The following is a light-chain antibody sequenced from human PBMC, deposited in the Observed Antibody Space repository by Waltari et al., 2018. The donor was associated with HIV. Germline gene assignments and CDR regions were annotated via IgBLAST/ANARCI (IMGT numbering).Light chain of an antibody. J-gene: IGLJ1*01. CDR2: DVI. Sequence: QSALTQPASVSGSPGQSITISCTGTSSAVGGHDYVSRYQQHPGKAPKLRIYDVIKRPSGVSNRFSGSKSGNTASLTISGLQADDEADYYCCSYTCHPYVFGTGTEVTVL. V-gene: IGLV2-14*03. CDR3: CSYTCHPYV. CDR1: SSAVGGHDY.